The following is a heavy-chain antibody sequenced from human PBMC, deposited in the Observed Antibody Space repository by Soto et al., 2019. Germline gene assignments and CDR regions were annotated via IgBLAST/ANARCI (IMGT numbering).Heavy chain of an antibody. CDR3: ARVRLRQIDY. V-gene: IGHV4-59*01. Sequence: SETLSLTCTVSGGSISSYYWSWIRQPPGKGLEWIGYIYYSGSTNYNPSLKSRVTISVDTSKNQFSLKLSSVTAADTAVYYCARVRLRQIDYWGQGTLVTVSS. J-gene: IGHJ4*02. CDR1: GGSISSYY. CDR2: IYYSGST. D-gene: IGHD5-12*01.